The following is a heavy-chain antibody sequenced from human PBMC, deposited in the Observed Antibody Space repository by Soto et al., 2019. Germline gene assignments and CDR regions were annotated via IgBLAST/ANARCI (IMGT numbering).Heavy chain of an antibody. CDR2: VFNTVTT. D-gene: IGHD3-10*01. Sequence: SETLSLTCSICGGSFSSGGFYWGWIRQVPGRGLEWIGHVFNTVTTRYSLPLRTRITMSIDTPANQFSMTLSSVTASDTAVDYCARGGYGSGGPDVWGQGTLVTVSS. V-gene: IGHV4-31*03. CDR1: GGSFSSGGFY. J-gene: IGHJ4*02. CDR3: ARGGYGSGGPDV.